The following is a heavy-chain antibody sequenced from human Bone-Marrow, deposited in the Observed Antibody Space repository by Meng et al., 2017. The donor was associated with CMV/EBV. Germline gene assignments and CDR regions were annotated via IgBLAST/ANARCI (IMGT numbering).Heavy chain of an antibody. V-gene: IGHV1-2*02. CDR1: GYTFTAYY. CDR3: ARKGPKILTTTNGFYYYGMDV. CDR2: INPNSGGT. Sequence: ASVKVSCKASGYTFTAYYMHWVRQAPGQGLEWMGWINPNSGGTHYAQRFQGRVSMSRGTSISTAYMELSGLRSDDTAVYYCARKGPKILTTTNGFYYYGMDVWGQGTTDTVSS. J-gene: IGHJ6*02. D-gene: IGHD1-1*01.